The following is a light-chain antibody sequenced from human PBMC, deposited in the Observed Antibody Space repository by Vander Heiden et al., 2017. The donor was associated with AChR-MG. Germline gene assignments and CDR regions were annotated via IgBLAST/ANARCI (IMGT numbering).Light chain of an antibody. V-gene: IGLV1-47*02. Sequence: QSVLTQPPSASGTPGQRVTISCSGSSSNIGSNYVYWYQQLPGTAPNLLIYSNKQRPSGVPDRFSGSKSGTSASLAISGLRSEDEADYYCAAWDDSLGVVFGGGTKLTVL. CDR2: SNK. CDR3: AAWDDSLGVV. CDR1: SSNIGSNY. J-gene: IGLJ2*01.